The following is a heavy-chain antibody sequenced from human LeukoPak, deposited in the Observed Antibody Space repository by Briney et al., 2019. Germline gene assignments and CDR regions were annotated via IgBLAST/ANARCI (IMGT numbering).Heavy chain of an antibody. CDR3: AISVTGIAVAGYYFDY. D-gene: IGHD6-19*01. CDR2: TYPGDSDT. Sequence: GESLKISCKGSGYSFTSYWIGWVRQMPGKGLEWMGITYPGDSDTRYSPSFQGQVTISADKSISTAYLQWSSLKASDTAMYYCAISVTGIAVAGYYFDYWGQGTLVTVSS. V-gene: IGHV5-51*01. J-gene: IGHJ4*02. CDR1: GYSFTSYW.